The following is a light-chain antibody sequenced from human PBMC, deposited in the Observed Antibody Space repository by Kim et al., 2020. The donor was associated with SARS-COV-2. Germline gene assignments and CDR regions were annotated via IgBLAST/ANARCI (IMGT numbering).Light chain of an antibody. CDR1: NIGSKS. CDR3: QVWDSSSDHVV. V-gene: IGLV3-21*04. Sequence: APGETAGITCGGNNIGSKSVPWYQQRPGQAPVLVIYYDSDRPSGIPERFSGSNSGNTATLTISRVEAGDEADYYCQVWDSSSDHVVFGGGTKLTVL. CDR2: YDS. J-gene: IGLJ2*01.